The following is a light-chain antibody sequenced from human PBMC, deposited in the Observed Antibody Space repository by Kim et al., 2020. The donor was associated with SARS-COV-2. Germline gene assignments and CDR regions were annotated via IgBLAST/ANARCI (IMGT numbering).Light chain of an antibody. CDR1: RTGSTTH. V-gene: IGKV3-20*01. Sequence: WYAGERATLSCRASRTGSTTHLAWYQQKPGQAPRLPLYAASTSSTSIPDRFSSGASGTDFTLTITKLEPEDFAVHYCHQYGRSATFGGGTKLDIK. J-gene: IGKJ4*01. CDR3: HQYGRSAT. CDR2: AAS.